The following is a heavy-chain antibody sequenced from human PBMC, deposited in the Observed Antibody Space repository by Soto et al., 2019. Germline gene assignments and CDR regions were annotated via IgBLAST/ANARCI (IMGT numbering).Heavy chain of an antibody. V-gene: IGHV3-23*01. J-gene: IGHJ5*02. D-gene: IGHD1-20*01. CDR3: ANEEGITGTKGAAWFDP. CDR1: GFTFSSYA. Sequence: GGSLRLSCAASGFTFSSYAMSWVRQALGKGLEWVSAISGSGGSTYYADSVKGRFTISRDNSKNRLYLQMNSLRAEDTAVYYCANEEGITGTKGAAWFDPWGQGTLVTVSS. CDR2: ISGSGGST.